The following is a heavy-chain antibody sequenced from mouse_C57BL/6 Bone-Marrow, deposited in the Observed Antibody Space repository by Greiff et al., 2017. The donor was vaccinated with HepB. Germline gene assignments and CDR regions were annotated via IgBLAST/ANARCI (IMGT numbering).Heavy chain of an antibody. V-gene: IGHV5-4*01. CDR2: ISDGGSYT. CDR1: GFTFSSYA. D-gene: IGHD2-5*01. J-gene: IGHJ4*01. CDR3: ARESGGPYYSNYGAMDY. Sequence: EVKLVESGGGLVKPGGSLKLSCAASGFTFSSYAMSWVRQTPEKRLEWVATISDGGSYTYYPDNVKGRFTISRDNAKNNLYLQMSHLKSEDTAMYYCARESGGPYYSNYGAMDYWGQGTSVTVSS.